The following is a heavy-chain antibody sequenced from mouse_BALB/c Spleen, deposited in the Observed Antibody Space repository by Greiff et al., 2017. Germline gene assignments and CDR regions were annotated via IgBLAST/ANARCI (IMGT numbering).Heavy chain of an antibody. V-gene: IGHV5-6-4*01. Sequence: EVQVVESGGGLVKPGGSLKLSCAASGFTFSSYTMSWVRQTPEKRLEWVATISSGGSYTYYPDSVKGRFTISRDNAKNTLYLQMSSLKSEDTAMYYCTRGDYYWGQGTTLTVSS. J-gene: IGHJ2*01. CDR2: ISSGGSYT. CDR1: GFTFSSYT. CDR3: TRGDYY.